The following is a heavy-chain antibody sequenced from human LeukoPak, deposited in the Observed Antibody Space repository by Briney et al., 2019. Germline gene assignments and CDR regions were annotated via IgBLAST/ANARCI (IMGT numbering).Heavy chain of an antibody. V-gene: IGHV4-59*08. J-gene: IGHJ4*02. CDR2: IYYTGST. Sequence: SETLSLTCSVSGGTINNYYWSWIRQPPGKGLEWIAYIYYTGSTNYNPSLKSRVTISVDTSQNQLSLMLSSVTAANAARYFLSGHNARQRGWIGEVDYWGQGALVTVSS. CDR3: SGHNARQRGWIGEVDY. D-gene: IGHD3-10*01. CDR1: GGTINNYY.